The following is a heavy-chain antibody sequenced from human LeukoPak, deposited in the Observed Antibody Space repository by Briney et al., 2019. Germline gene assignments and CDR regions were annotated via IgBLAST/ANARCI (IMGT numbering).Heavy chain of an antibody. CDR2: MNPNSGNT. D-gene: IGHD5/OR15-5a*01. Sequence: ASVKVSCKASGYTFTSYDINWVRQAPGQGLEWMGWMNPNSGNTDYPQKFRGRVTMTRNNSISTAYMELSSLRYEDTAVYYSARSQAVSGYWYFDLWGRGTLVTVSS. V-gene: IGHV1-8*01. J-gene: IGHJ2*01. CDR3: ARSQAVSGYWYFDL. CDR1: GYTFTSYD.